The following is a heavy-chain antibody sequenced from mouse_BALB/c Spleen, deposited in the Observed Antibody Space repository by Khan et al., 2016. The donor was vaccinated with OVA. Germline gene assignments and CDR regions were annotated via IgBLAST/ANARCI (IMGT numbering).Heavy chain of an antibody. V-gene: IGHV2-9*02. CDR3: ARLEDI. Sequence: QVQLKQSGPGLVAPSQSLSITCTVSGFSLTSYGVHWVRQPPGKGLEWLGVIWAGGSTKYNSALMSRRSIRQDNSKSQVFLKMNILQTDATAMYYCARLEDIWGQGTTLTVTS. CDR1: GFSLTSYG. D-gene: IGHD1-3*01. CDR2: IWAGGST. J-gene: IGHJ2*01.